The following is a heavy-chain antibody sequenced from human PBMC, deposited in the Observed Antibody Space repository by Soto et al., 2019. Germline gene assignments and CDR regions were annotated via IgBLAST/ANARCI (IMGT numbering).Heavy chain of an antibody. D-gene: IGHD6-6*01. Sequence: GSLRLSCAASGFTVSSNYMSWVRQAPGKGLEWVSLIYSDGSTYYADSVKGRFTISRDNSKNTVYLQMNSLKAEDTAVYYCARAYSSSALDYWGQGTLVTVSS. CDR3: ARAYSSSALDY. CDR2: IYSDGST. J-gene: IGHJ4*02. CDR1: GFTVSSNY. V-gene: IGHV3-53*01.